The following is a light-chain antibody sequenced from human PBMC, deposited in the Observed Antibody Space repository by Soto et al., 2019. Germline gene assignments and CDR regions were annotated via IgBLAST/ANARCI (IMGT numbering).Light chain of an antibody. J-gene: IGLJ1*01. CDR1: SSDVGGYNY. Sequence: QSVLTQPASVSGSPGQSITISCTGTSSDVGGYNYVSWYQQHPGKAPKLMIYDVSNRPSGVSNRFSGSKSGNTASLTISGLQAEDEADYYCSSYTSSSTLAVFGPGTKVTVL. CDR3: SSYTSSSTLAV. V-gene: IGLV2-14*01. CDR2: DVS.